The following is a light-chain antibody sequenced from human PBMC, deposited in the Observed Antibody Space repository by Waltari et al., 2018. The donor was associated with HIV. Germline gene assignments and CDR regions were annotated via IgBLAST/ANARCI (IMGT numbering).Light chain of an antibody. Sequence: EIVLTQSPATLSLSPGERATLSCRASQSVSTYFAWYQQKPGQAPRLLIYDASDRATGIPARFSGSGSGTDFTLTISDLEPEDFAVYYCQQRSNWPLITFGQGTRLEIK. CDR2: DAS. V-gene: IGKV3-11*01. CDR3: QQRSNWPLIT. CDR1: QSVSTY. J-gene: IGKJ5*01.